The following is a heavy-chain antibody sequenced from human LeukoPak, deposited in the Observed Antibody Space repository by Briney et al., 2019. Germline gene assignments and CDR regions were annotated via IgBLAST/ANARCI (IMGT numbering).Heavy chain of an antibody. Sequence: SETLSLTCTVSGGSISSYYWSWIRQPPGKGLEWIGYIYHSGSTNYNPSLKSRVTMSVDTSKNQFSLRLNSVAAADTAVYYCARMYSGTSYYFDFWGQGTLVTVSS. V-gene: IGHV4-59*01. J-gene: IGHJ4*02. CDR1: GGSISSYY. D-gene: IGHD1-26*01. CDR3: ARMYSGTSYYFDF. CDR2: IYHSGST.